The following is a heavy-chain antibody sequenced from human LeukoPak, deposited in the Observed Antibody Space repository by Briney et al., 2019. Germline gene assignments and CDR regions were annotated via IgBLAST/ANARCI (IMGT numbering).Heavy chain of an antibody. J-gene: IGHJ4*02. Sequence: GGSLRLSCAASEFTFKNYAMSWVRQVPGKGLEWVSAISGSGDKTYYADSVKGRFTISRDNSKNTLYLQMNSLRAEDTAVYYCARDFSGYYRHHFDYWGQGTLVTVSS. CDR2: ISGSGDKT. CDR3: ARDFSGYYRHHFDY. V-gene: IGHV3-23*01. CDR1: EFTFKNYA. D-gene: IGHD3-22*01.